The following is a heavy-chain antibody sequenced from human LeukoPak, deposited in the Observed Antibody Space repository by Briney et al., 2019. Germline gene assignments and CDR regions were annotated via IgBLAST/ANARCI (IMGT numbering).Heavy chain of an antibody. CDR2: INPNSGGT. D-gene: IGHD3-22*01. V-gene: IGHV1-2*06. Sequence: GASVKVSCKXSGYTFTGYYMHWVRQAPGQGLEGMGRINPNSGGTNYAQEFQGRVTMTRDTSISTAYMELSRLRSDDTAVYYCARDLGYFYDSSGYYENWFDPWGQGTLVTVSS. J-gene: IGHJ5*02. CDR3: ARDLGYFYDSSGYYENWFDP. CDR1: GYTFTGYY.